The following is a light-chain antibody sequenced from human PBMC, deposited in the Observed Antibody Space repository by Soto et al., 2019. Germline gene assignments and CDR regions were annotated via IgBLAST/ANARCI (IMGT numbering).Light chain of an antibody. Sequence: DIQMTQSPSSLSASVGDRVTITCRASQSISTYLNWYQQKPGTAPKFLIYAASSLQSGVPSRFSGSGSGTDFTLTISSLQPEYFATYYCQQSYSTPRTFGQGTKLEIK. CDR1: QSISTY. J-gene: IGKJ1*01. CDR3: QQSYSTPRT. CDR2: AAS. V-gene: IGKV1-39*01.